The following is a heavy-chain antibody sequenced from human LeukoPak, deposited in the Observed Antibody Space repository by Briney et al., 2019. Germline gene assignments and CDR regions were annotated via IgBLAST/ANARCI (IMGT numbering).Heavy chain of an antibody. CDR3: ARDTIAVAGTGTWFDP. J-gene: IGHJ5*02. CDR2: INPNSGGT. CDR1: GYTFTGYY. V-gene: IGHV1-2*02. D-gene: IGHD6-19*01. Sequence: ASVKVSCKASGYTFTGYYMHWGRQAPGQGLERMGWINPNSGGTNYAQKFQGRVTMTRDTSISTAYMELSRLRSDDTAVYYCARDTIAVAGTGTWFDPWGQGTLVTVSS.